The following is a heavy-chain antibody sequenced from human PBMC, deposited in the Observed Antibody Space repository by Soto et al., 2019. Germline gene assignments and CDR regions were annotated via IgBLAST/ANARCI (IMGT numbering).Heavy chain of an antibody. CDR1: GYTFTSYY. V-gene: IGHV1-46*01. CDR3: ARESSQGMDV. Sequence: ASVKVSCKASGYTFTSYYMHWVRQAPGQGLEWMGIINPSGGSTSYPQKFQGRVTMTRQTSTSTVYMELSSLRSEDTAVYYCARESSQGMDVWGQGTTVTVSS. J-gene: IGHJ6*02. CDR2: INPSGGST.